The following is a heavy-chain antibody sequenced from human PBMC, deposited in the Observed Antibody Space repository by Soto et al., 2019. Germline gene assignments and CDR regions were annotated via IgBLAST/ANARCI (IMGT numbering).Heavy chain of an antibody. Sequence: GGSLRLSCAASGFTFSSYGMHWVRQAPGKGLEWVAVIWYDGSNKYYADSVKGRFTISRDNSKNTLYLQMNSLRAEDTAVYSCARDRVATRGPYYYYGMDVWGQGTTVTVSS. CDR2: IWYDGSNK. V-gene: IGHV3-33*01. J-gene: IGHJ6*02. CDR1: GFTFSSYG. D-gene: IGHD5-12*01. CDR3: ARDRVATRGPYYYYGMDV.